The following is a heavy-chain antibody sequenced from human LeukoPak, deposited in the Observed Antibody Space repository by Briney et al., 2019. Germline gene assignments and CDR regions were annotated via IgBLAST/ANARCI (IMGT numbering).Heavy chain of an antibody. Sequence: PSETLSLTCAVSGDSISSTSWWSWIRQPPGKGLEWIGEINHSGSTNYNPSLKSRVTISVDTSKNQFSLKLSSVTAADTAVYYCARARFYYDSSGYPNGRYFDYWGQGTLVTVSS. CDR2: INHSGST. CDR1: GDSISSTSW. V-gene: IGHV4-4*02. CDR3: ARARFYYDSSGYPNGRYFDY. D-gene: IGHD3-22*01. J-gene: IGHJ4*02.